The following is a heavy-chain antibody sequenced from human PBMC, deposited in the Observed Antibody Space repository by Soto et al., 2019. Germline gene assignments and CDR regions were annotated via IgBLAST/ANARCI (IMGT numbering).Heavy chain of an antibody. D-gene: IGHD4-17*01. Sequence: QVQLVQSGAEVKKLGSSVKVSCKASGGTFSSYTFSWVRQAPGQGLEWMGRIIPILGITNYAQKFQDRVTITADTPTSTAYMELSRLKSDDTAMYYCAREKTTANYYFDYWGQGTLVTVSS. J-gene: IGHJ4*02. CDR1: GGTFSSYT. V-gene: IGHV1-69*08. CDR2: IIPILGIT. CDR3: AREKTTANYYFDY.